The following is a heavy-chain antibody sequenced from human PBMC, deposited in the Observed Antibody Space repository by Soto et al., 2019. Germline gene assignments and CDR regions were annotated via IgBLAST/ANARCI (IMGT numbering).Heavy chain of an antibody. D-gene: IGHD6-13*01. Sequence: GASVKVSCKASGYTFTGYYMHWVRQAPGQRLEWMGWINAGNGNTKYSQKFQGRVTITRDTSASTAYMELSSLRSEDTAVYYCATLSSSWYKNFDYWGQGTRVTVSS. CDR1: GYTFTGYY. CDR2: INAGNGNT. J-gene: IGHJ4*02. V-gene: IGHV1-3*01. CDR3: ATLSSSWYKNFDY.